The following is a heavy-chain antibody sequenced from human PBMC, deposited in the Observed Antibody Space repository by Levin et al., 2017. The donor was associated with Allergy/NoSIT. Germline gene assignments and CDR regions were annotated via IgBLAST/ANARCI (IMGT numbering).Heavy chain of an antibody. CDR3: ARGLAESSRYTHGY. Sequence: ESLKISCTVSGGSISGYYWTWIREPPGKGLEWIGHIHYTGVTNYNPSLKSRVAMSIDMSKNQFSLKLSSVTAADTAMYYCARGLAESSRYTHGYWGQGTLVTVSS. D-gene: IGHD3-16*02. J-gene: IGHJ4*02. V-gene: IGHV4-59*01. CDR2: IHYTGVT. CDR1: GGSISGYY.